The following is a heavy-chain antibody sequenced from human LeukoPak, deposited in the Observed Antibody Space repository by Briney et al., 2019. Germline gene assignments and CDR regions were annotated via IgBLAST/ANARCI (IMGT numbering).Heavy chain of an antibody. CDR2: IYYSGST. V-gene: IGHV4-31*03. CDR3: ARDPWAARRGYGMDV. Sequence: SETLSLTCTVSGGSISSGGYYWSWIRQHSGKGLEWIGYIYYSGSTYYNPSLKSRVTISVDTSKNQFYLKLSSVTAADTAVYYCARDPWAARRGYGMDVWGQGTTVTVSS. CDR1: GGSISSGGYY. J-gene: IGHJ6*02. D-gene: IGHD6-6*01.